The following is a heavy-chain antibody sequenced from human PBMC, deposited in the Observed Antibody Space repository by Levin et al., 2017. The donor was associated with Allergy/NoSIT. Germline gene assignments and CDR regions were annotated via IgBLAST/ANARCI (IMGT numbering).Heavy chain of an antibody. Sequence: SCAASGFTFSDYAMHWVRQAPGKGLDWVAVISYDGVNKYYADSVKGRFTISRDNSKNTLYLQMTSLRPEDTALYYCAREEGTYGSGGYYISYWGQGTLVTVSS. CDR2: ISYDGVNK. CDR1: GFTFSDYA. J-gene: IGHJ4*02. V-gene: IGHV3-30*04. D-gene: IGHD3-10*01. CDR3: AREEGTYGSGGYYISY.